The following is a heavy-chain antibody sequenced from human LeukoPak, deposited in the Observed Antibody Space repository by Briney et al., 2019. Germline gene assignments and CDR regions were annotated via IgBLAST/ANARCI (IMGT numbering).Heavy chain of an antibody. J-gene: IGHJ4*02. CDR1: GGSISSYY. D-gene: IGHD3-10*01. CDR2: IYYSGST. Sequence: PSETLSLTCTVSGGSISSYYWSWIRQPPGKGLEWIGYIYYSGSTNYNPSLKSRVTISVDTSKNQFSLKLTSVTAADTAVYYCARSMVRGLITGVCDFWGQGTLVTVSS. V-gene: IGHV4-59*08. CDR3: ARSMVRGLITGVCDF.